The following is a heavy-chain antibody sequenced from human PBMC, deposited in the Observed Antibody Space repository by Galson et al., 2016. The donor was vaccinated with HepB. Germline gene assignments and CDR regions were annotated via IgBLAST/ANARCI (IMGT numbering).Heavy chain of an antibody. CDR1: GGSLSGYY. CDR2: INHSGST. CDR3: ARGANPDYGDDASAYYYMDV. D-gene: IGHD4-17*01. V-gene: IGHV4-34*01. Sequence: ETLSLTCAVYGGSLSGYYWSWIRQPPGKGLEWIGEINHSGSTYYNPSLKSRVPISVDASKNQFSLKLSSVTAADTAVYYCARGANPDYGDDASAYYYMDVWGKGTTVTVSS. J-gene: IGHJ6*03.